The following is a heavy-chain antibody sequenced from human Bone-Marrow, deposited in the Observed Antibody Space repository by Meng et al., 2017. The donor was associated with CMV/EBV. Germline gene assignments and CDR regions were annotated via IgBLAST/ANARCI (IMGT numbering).Heavy chain of an antibody. CDR3: ANSYYHAESTPYYSGFDY. CDR1: GGSFSGYY. Sequence: GSLRPSCAVYGGSFSGYYWSWIRQPPGKGLEWIGEINHSGSTNYNPSLKSRVTISVDTSKNQFSLKLSSVTAADTAVYYCANSYYHAESTPYYSGFDYWGQGTLVTVSS. CDR2: INHSGST. J-gene: IGHJ4*02. V-gene: IGHV4-34*01. D-gene: IGHD3-10*01.